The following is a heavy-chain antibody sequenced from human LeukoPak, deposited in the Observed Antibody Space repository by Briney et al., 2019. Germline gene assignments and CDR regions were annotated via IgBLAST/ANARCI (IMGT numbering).Heavy chain of an antibody. CDR3: ARGKYSSSWYGYYYYYYMDV. J-gene: IGHJ6*03. D-gene: IGHD6-13*01. CDR1: RGFLRGYY. Sequence: LSLTRPLYRGFLRGYYLRWIRQPPATGLEWVGEISHSGSTNYHPSLKPQVTISVDTSKSQFSLKLSSVTAADTAVYYCARGKYSSSWYGYYYYYYMDVWGKGTTVTISS. CDR2: ISHSGST. V-gene: IGHV4-34*01.